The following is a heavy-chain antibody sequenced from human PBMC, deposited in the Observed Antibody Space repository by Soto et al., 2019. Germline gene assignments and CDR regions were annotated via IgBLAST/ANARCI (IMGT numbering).Heavy chain of an antibody. CDR2: IDTDGSRK. J-gene: IGHJ6*02. Sequence: EVQLVESGGGLVQPGGSLRLSCAASGFNFNTYWMYWVRQAPGKGLEWVANIDTDGSRKNYVDSVKGRFIISRDNAKNSLLLQMNSLRADDTAVYSCGGVPLVGYYANGVDVWGQGTTVTVSS. CDR1: GFNFNTYW. CDR3: GGVPLVGYYANGVDV. D-gene: IGHD4-17*01. V-gene: IGHV3-7*03.